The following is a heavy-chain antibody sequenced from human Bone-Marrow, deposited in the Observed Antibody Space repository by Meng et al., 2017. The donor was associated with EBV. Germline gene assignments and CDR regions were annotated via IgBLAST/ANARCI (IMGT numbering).Heavy chain of an antibody. CDR3: ARDLVVGATSFHY. CDR1: GYTVTGNY. D-gene: IGHD1-26*01. CDR2: INPNRGCT. V-gene: IGHV1-2*06. J-gene: IGHJ4*02. Sequence: VQVVQSGAEVEKSTASVEVTCKASGYTVTGNYMDWVRQAPGQGLEWMGRINPNRGCTNYAQKFQGRVTLTRETSISTAYMELSRLRSDDTAVYYCARDLVVGATSFHYWGQGTLVTVSS.